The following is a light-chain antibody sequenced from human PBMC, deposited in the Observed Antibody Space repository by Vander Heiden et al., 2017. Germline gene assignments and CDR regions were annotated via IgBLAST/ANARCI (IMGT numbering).Light chain of an antibody. J-gene: IGKJ1*01. CDR3: QQDGSSPWT. V-gene: IGKV3-20*01. Sequence: EIVLTQSPGTLSLSPGERATLSCRASQSVSNNYLAWYQQKPGQAPRLLIYGASNRATGIPDRFSGSGSGTDFTLAISRLESEDFAVYYCQQDGSSPWTFGQGTKVEIK. CDR1: QSVSNNY. CDR2: GAS.